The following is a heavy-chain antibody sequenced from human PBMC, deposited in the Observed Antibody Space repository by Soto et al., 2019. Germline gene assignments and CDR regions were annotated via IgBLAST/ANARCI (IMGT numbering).Heavy chain of an antibody. J-gene: IGHJ4*02. CDR1: GFSFNNYA. D-gene: IGHD2-2*01. CDR3: AKDVGGHYCTPTSCLYFFHS. Sequence: EVQLLESGGGLVQPVGSLRLSCAASGFSFNNYAMSWVRQAPGQGLEWVSTISDSGSTYYADSVKGRFTISRDNSKNTLYLQMKSLRAEDTAVYFCAKDVGGHYCTPTSCLYFFHSWGRGTLVTVSS. V-gene: IGHV3-23*01. CDR2: ISDSGST.